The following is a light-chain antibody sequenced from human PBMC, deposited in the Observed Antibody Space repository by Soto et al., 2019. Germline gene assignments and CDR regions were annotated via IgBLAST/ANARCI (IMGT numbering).Light chain of an antibody. CDR1: QDITNF. V-gene: IGKV1-33*01. CDR2: AAS. J-gene: IGKJ5*01. CDR3: QQYDILLT. Sequence: DIQMTQSPSSLSASVGDRVTITCQASQDITNFLNWYQHKPGRAPKLLIYAASTLQSGVPSTFSGSGSGTDFAFTISSLQPEDIATYYCQQYDILLTFGQGTRLEIK.